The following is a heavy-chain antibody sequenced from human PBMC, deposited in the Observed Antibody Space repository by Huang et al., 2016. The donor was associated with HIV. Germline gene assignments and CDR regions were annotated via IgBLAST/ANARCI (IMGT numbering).Heavy chain of an antibody. CDR1: GGSIRSDNYY. CDR3: ARLPGSITMIRGVITDPY. J-gene: IGHJ4*02. V-gene: IGHV4-39*02. D-gene: IGHD3-10*01. CDR2: IYYSGST. Sequence: QLQLQESGPGLVKPSETLSLTCTVSGGSIRSDNYYWGWIRQPPGKGLEWIGSIYYSGSTYTNPSLKRRGTITVDTSKNHFSLRMRSVTAADTAVYYCARLPGSITMIRGVITDPYWGQGTLVTVSS.